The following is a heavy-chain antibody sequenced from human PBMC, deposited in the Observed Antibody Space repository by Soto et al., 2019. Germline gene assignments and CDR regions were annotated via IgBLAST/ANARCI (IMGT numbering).Heavy chain of an antibody. CDR3: ARDRGAPHYYYYYGMDV. CDR2: ISYDGSNK. J-gene: IGHJ6*02. CDR1: GFTFSSYA. V-gene: IGHV3-30-3*01. Sequence: GGSLRLSCAASGFTFSSYAMHWVRQAPGKGLEWVAVISYDGSNKYYADSVKGRFTISRDNSKNTLYLQMNSLRAEDTAVYYCARDRGAPHYYYYYGMDVWGQGTTVTVSS. D-gene: IGHD3-10*01.